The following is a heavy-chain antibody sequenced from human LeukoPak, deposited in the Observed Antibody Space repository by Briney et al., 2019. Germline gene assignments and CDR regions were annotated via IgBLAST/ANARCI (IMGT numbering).Heavy chain of an antibody. J-gene: IGHJ4*02. Sequence: GGSLRLSCAASGFTFSNYAMSWVRQAPGKGLEWVSIIYGSGSTYYADSVKGRFTISRDNYKNMVYLQLNSLRAEDTAIFYCVQIPGGGYWGQGTLVTVSS. CDR2: IYGSGST. CDR1: GFTFSNYA. V-gene: IGHV3-23*05. CDR3: VQIPGGGY. D-gene: IGHD5-24*01.